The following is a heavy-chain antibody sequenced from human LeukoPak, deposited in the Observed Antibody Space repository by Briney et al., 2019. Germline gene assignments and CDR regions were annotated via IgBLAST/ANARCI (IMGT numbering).Heavy chain of an antibody. D-gene: IGHD6-19*01. CDR1: GYTFTSYG. CDR3: ARVGPVGQWRSLLHPRPKNWFDP. Sequence: GASVNVSCKASGYTFTSYGISWVRQAPGQGLEWMGWISAYNGNTNYAQKLQGRVTMTRNTSISTAYMELSSLRSEDTAVYYCARVGPVGQWRSLLHPRPKNWFDPWGQGTLVTVSS. CDR2: ISAYNGNT. J-gene: IGHJ5*02. V-gene: IGHV1-18*01.